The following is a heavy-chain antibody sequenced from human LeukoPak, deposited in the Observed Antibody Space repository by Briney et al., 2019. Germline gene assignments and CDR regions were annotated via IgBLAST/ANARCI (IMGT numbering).Heavy chain of an antibody. CDR3: ARDHYNSSGYGYYFDS. CDR1: GFTFDDYG. V-gene: IGHV3-20*04. D-gene: IGHD3-22*01. J-gene: IGHJ4*02. CDR2: INWNGGST. Sequence: GGSLRLSCAASGFTFDDYGMSWVRQAPGKGLEWVSGINWNGGSTGYADSVKGRFTISRDNAKNSLYLQMNSLRAEDTALYYCARDHYNSSGYGYYFDSWGQGTLVTVSS.